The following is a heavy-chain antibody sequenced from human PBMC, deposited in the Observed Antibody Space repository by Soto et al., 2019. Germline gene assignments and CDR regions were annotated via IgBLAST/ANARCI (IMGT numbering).Heavy chain of an antibody. CDR2: IWYDGSNK. CDR1: GFTFSSYG. D-gene: IGHD1-26*01. V-gene: IGHV3-33*01. J-gene: IGHJ4*02. Sequence: QVQLVESGGGVVQPGRSLRLSCAASGFTFSSYGMHWVRQAPGKGLEWVAVIWYDGSNKYYADSVKGRFTVSRDNSKNTLYLRMNSLRAEDTAVYYCARDTPGEGLVGFDYWGQGTLVTVSS. CDR3: ARDTPGEGLVGFDY.